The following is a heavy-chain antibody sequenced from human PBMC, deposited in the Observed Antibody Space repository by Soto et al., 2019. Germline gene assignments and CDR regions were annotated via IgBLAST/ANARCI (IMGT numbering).Heavy chain of an antibody. CDR2: INHSGST. V-gene: IGHV4-34*01. CDR3: ARLSQVHYYYYYGMDV. CDR1: GGSFSGYY. Sequence: PSETLSLTCAVYGGSFSGYYWSWIRQPPGKGLEWIGEINHSGSTNYNPSLKSRVTISVDTSKNQFSLKLSSVTAADTAVYYCARLSQVHYYYYYGMDVWGQGTTVTVSS. J-gene: IGHJ6*02.